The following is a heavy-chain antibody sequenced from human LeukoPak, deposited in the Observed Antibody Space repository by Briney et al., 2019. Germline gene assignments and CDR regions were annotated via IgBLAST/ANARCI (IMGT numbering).Heavy chain of an antibody. D-gene: IGHD6-19*01. V-gene: IGHV3-23*01. CDR2: ISGSGGST. CDR3: AKAIAVAGGNDY. CDR1: GFTFSSYA. J-gene: IGHJ4*02. Sequence: GGSLRLSCAASGFTFSSYAMSWVRQAPGKGLEWVSAISGSGGSTHYADSVKGRFTISRDNSKNTLYLQMNSLRAEDTAVYYCAKAIAVAGGNDYWGQGTLVTVSS.